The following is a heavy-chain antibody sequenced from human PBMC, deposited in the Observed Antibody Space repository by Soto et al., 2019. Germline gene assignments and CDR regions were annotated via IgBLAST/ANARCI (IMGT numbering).Heavy chain of an antibody. CDR2: VNRGGAS. Sequence: SETLSLTCDVYGGSFGLYYWSWIRQPPGKGPEWIGEVNRGGASIYNPSLKSRATISVDTSKNQFSLKLSSVTAADAAAYYCARGSESAWEIAAVWGQGNLVTVSS. J-gene: IGHJ4*02. V-gene: IGHV4-34*01. CDR1: GGSFGLYY. CDR3: ARGSESAWEIAAV. D-gene: IGHD6-13*01.